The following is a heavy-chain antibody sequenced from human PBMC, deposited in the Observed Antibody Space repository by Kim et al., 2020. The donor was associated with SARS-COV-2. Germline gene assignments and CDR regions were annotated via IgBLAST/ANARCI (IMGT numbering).Heavy chain of an antibody. CDR2: VTYGGST. D-gene: IGHD3-10*01. V-gene: IGHV4-39*01. CDR1: GGSISTTRYF. CDR3: GGLRGSPNYCNGMYYYAVMDV. J-gene: IGHJ6*02. Sequence: SETLSLTCTVFGGSISTTRYFWGWLRQPPGMGLDWIGSVTYGGSTYYNPSLGSRLTISVATSKKQFSQILRSVTAADTAVYYCGGLRGSPNYCNGMYYYAVMDVWGQGTTVTVSS.